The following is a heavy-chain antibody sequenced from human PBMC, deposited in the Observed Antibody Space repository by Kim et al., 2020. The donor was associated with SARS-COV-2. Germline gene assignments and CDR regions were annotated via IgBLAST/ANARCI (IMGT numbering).Heavy chain of an antibody. D-gene: IGHD2-15*01. V-gene: IGHV3-9*01. Sequence: GGSLRLSGAASGFTFHDYAMHWVRQAPGKGLEWVSGISWNSGSIGYADSVKGRFTISRDNAKNSLYLQMNSLRAEDTALYYCAKGYCSGGSCYYPYYYYGMDVWGQGTTVTVSS. CDR3: AKGYCSGGSCYYPYYYYGMDV. CDR2: ISWNSGSI. J-gene: IGHJ6*02. CDR1: GFTFHDYA.